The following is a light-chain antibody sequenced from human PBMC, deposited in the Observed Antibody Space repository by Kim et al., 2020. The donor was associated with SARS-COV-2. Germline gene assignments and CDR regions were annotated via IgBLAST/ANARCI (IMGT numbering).Light chain of an antibody. V-gene: IGLV1-44*01. Sequence: GQRVTISCSGSSSNIGSNTVNWYQQLPGTAPKLLIYSNNQGPSGVPDRFSGSKSGTSASLAISGLQSDDEADYYCAAWDDSLNGAVFGGGTQLTVL. CDR3: AAWDDSLNGAV. J-gene: IGLJ2*01. CDR1: SSNIGSNT. CDR2: SNN.